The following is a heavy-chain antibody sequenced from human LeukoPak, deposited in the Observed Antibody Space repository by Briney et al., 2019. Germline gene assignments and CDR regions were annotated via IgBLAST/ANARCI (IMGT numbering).Heavy chain of an antibody. CDR3: ARVYGDYKGFGTFDI. CDR2: IHFSGST. Sequence: SETLSLTCTVSGGSISSYYWSWIRQPPGKRLEWIGFIHFSGSTNYNPSLESRVTISVDTSKNQFSLKLTSVTAADTAVYYCARVYGDYKGFGTFDIWGQGTMVTVSS. J-gene: IGHJ3*02. CDR1: GGSISSYY. V-gene: IGHV4-59*08. D-gene: IGHD4-17*01.